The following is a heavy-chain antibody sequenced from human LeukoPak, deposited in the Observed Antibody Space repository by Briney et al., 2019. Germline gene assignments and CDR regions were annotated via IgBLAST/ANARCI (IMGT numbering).Heavy chain of an antibody. Sequence: PSETLSLTCTVSGGSISSYYWSWIRQPPGKGLEWIGYIYYSGSTKYKPSLKSRVTISVDTSKNQFSLKLSSVTAADTAVYYCARVVAGTTVTTGEYYFDYWGQGTLVTVSS. D-gene: IGHD4-17*01. V-gene: IGHV4-59*01. J-gene: IGHJ4*02. CDR3: ARVVAGTTVTTGEYYFDY. CDR1: GGSISSYY. CDR2: IYYSGST.